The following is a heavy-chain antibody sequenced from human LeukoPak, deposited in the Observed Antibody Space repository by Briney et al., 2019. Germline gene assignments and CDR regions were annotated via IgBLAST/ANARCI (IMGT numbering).Heavy chain of an antibody. D-gene: IGHD3-9*01. J-gene: IGHJ4*02. CDR2: ISSSGSTI. CDR1: GGSISSGDYY. CDR3: AREGGDTLTGYNPPFDY. Sequence: LSLTCTVSGGSISSGDYYWSWIRQAPGKGLEWVSYISSSGSTIYYADSVKGRFTISRDNAKNSLYLQMNSLRAEDTAVYYCAREGGDTLTGYNPPFDYWGQGTLVTVSS. V-gene: IGHV3-11*01.